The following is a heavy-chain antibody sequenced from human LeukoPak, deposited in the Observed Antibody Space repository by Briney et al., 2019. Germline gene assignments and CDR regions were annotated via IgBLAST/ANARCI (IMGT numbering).Heavy chain of an antibody. CDR2: INPNSGGT. CDR3: AGVVIAPGTFDI. D-gene: IGHD3-22*01. V-gene: IGHV1-2*06. CDR1: GYTFTGYY. Sequence: ASVKVSCKASGYTFTGYYMHWVRQAPGQGLEWMGRINPNSGGTNYAQKFQGRVTMTRDTSISTAYMELSRLRSDDTAVYYCAGVVIAPGTFDIWGQGTMVTVSS. J-gene: IGHJ3*02.